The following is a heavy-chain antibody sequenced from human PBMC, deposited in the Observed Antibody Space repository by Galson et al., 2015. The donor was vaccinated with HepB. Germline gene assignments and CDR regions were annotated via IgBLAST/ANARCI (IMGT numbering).Heavy chain of an antibody. J-gene: IGHJ4*02. V-gene: IGHV1-18*01. CDR2: ISAYNGNT. CDR1: GYTFTSYG. CDR3: ARQAPYYYDSSGDLSDLDY. Sequence: SVKVSCKASGYTFTSYGISWVRQAPGQGLEWMGWISAYNGNTNYAQKLQGRVTMTTDTSTSTAYMELRSLRSDDTAVYYCARQAPYYYDSSGDLSDLDYWGQGTLVTVSS. D-gene: IGHD3-22*01.